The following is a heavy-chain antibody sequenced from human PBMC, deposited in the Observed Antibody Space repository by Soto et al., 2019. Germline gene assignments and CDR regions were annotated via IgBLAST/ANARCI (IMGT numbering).Heavy chain of an antibody. Sequence: EVQLVESGGGLVKPGGSLGLSCAVSGFTFNNAWMSWVRQAPGKGLEWVGRIKSKTDGGTTDHAASVKGIFTSSRHDSKNTLYLQMDSLKIEDTAMYYCTTSPRAQYWGQGTLVSVSS. V-gene: IGHV3-15*01. CDR3: TTSPRAQY. CDR1: GFTFNNAW. CDR2: IKSKTDGGTT. J-gene: IGHJ4*02.